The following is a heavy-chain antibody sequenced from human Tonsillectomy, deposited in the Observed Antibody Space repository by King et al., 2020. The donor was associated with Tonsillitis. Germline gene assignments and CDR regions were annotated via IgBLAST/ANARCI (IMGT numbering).Heavy chain of an antibody. CDR2: ISSSSSSI. Sequence: VQLVESGGGLVKPGGSLRLSCAASGFTFSSYSMNWVRQAPGKGLEWVSSISSSSSSIYYADSVKGRFTISRDNAKNSLYLQMNSLRAEDTAVYYCAREPDYGGNSGFDPWGQGTLVTVSS. CDR3: AREPDYGGNSGFDP. J-gene: IGHJ5*02. D-gene: IGHD4-23*01. CDR1: GFTFSSYS. V-gene: IGHV3-21*01.